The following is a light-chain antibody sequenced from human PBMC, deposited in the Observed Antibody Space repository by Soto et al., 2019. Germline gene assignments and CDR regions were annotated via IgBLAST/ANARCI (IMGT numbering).Light chain of an antibody. CDR1: QGISSA. J-gene: IGKJ4*01. Sequence: AIQLTQSPSSLSASVGDRVTITCRASQGISSALAWYQQKPGTAPKLLIYDASSLESGVPSRFSVSGSGTDFTLIISSLQPEDFATYYCQQFNNYPHSFGGGTKVEIK. CDR2: DAS. CDR3: QQFNNYPHS. V-gene: IGKV1D-13*01.